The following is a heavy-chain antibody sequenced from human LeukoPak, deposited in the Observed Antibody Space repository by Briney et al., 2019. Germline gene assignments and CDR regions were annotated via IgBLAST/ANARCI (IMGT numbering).Heavy chain of an antibody. V-gene: IGHV1-8*01. CDR1: GYTFTSYD. CDR3: ARDPYGGNSDAFDI. D-gene: IGHD4-23*01. J-gene: IGHJ3*02. Sequence: ASVKVSCKASGYTFTSYDINWVRQATGQGLEWMGWMNPNSGNTGYAQKFQGRVTMTRNTSISTAYMELSSLRSEDTAVYYCARDPYGGNSDAFDIWGQGTMVTVSS. CDR2: MNPNSGNT.